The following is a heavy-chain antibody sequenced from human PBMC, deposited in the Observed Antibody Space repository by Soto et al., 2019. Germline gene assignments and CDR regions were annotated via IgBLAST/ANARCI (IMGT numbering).Heavy chain of an antibody. CDR2: ISSSSSYI. V-gene: IGHV3-21*01. D-gene: IGHD4-17*01. CDR1: GFTFSSYS. CDR3: ARDPEEPHDYGDYVFDY. Sequence: GGSLRLSCAASGFTFSSYSMNWVRQAPGKGLEWVSSISSSSSYIYYADSVKGRFTISRDNAKNSLYLQMNSLRAEDTAVYYCARDPEEPHDYGDYVFDYWGQGTLVTVSS. J-gene: IGHJ4*02.